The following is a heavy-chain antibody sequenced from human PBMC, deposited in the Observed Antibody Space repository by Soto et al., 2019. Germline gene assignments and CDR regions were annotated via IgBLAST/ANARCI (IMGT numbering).Heavy chain of an antibody. V-gene: IGHV3-30*03. D-gene: IGHD3-16*02. Sequence: GSLRLSCAASGFTFSSYGMHWVRQAPGKGLEWVAVISYDGSNKYYADSVKGRFTISRDNSKNTLYLQMNSLRAEDTAVYYCARSYPATLPDYWGQGTLVTVSS. CDR1: GFTFSSYG. CDR3: ARSYPATLPDY. CDR2: ISYDGSNK. J-gene: IGHJ4*02.